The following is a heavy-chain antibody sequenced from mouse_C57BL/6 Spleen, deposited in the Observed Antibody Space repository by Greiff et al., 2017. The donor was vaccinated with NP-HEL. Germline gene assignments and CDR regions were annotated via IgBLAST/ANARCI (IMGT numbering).Heavy chain of an antibody. CDR2: IYPGDGDT. V-gene: IGHV1-82*01. D-gene: IGHD6-1*01. CDR3: AREGSYEYFDV. J-gene: IGHJ1*03. Sequence: QVQLQQSGPELVKPGASVKISCKASGYAFSSSWMNWVKQRPGKGLEWIGRIYPGDGDTNYIGKFKGKATLTADKSSSTAYMQLSSLTSEDSAVYFCAREGSYEYFDVWGTGTTVTVSS. CDR1: GYAFSSSW.